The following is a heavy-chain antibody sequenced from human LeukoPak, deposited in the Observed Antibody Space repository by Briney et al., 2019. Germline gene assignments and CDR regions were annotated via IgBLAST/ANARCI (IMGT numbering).Heavy chain of an antibody. J-gene: IGHJ4*02. CDR2: IWNDGSYK. D-gene: IGHD4-17*01. V-gene: IGHV3-33*01. CDR3: ARWYCDYPSYYLDS. Sequence: GMSLGLSCAASGYIFSNNGMHWVRQAPGKGLEWVAVIWNDGSYKYYGDSVKGRFTISRDSSKDTVYLQLNSLRVEDTAVYYCARWYCDYPSYYLDSWGQGTLVTVSS. CDR1: GYIFSNNG.